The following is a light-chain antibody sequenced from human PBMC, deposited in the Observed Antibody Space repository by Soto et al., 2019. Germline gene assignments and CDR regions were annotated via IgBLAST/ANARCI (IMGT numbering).Light chain of an antibody. CDR1: QSISSW. J-gene: IGKJ4*01. CDR3: QHYNSYPLT. CDR2: KAS. V-gene: IGKV1-5*03. Sequence: DIRMTQSPSTLSASVGDRVTITCRASQSISSWLAWYQQKPGKAPDLLIYKASSLQSGVPSRFSGSGSGTEFTLTISSLQPDDFATYYCQHYNSYPLTFGGGTKVEIK.